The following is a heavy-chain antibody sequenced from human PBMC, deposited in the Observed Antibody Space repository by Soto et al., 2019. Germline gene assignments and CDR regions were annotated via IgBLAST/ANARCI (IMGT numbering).Heavy chain of an antibody. CDR2: INHSGGT. V-gene: IGHV4-34*01. CDR3: ARGRFDP. Sequence: SETLSLTCAIYGGSFSGNYWSWIRQPPGRGLEWIGEINHSGGTNYNPSLKSRVTISVDTSKNQFSLKLSSVTAADTAVYYCARGRFDPWGQGTLVTVSS. J-gene: IGHJ5*02. CDR1: GGSFSGNY.